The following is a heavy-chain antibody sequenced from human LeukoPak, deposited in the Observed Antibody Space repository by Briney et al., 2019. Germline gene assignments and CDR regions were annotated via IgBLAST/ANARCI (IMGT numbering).Heavy chain of an antibody. J-gene: IGHJ6*02. Sequence: ASVTVSFKASGYTFTIYDINWVRQATGQGLEWMGWMNPNSGNTGYTQKFQGRVTMTRNTSISTAYMELSSLRSEDTAVYYCARITYYDFWSGYYGYYYYGMDVWGQGTTVTVSS. V-gene: IGHV1-8*01. CDR2: MNPNSGNT. CDR1: GYTFTIYD. D-gene: IGHD3-3*01. CDR3: ARITYYDFWSGYYGYYYYGMDV.